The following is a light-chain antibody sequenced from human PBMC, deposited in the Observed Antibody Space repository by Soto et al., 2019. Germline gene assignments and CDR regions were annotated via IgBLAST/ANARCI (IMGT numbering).Light chain of an antibody. J-gene: IGLJ1*01. Sequence: QSVLTQPPSVSAAPGQMVTISCSGSSSNIGTDYVSWYQQLPGTAPKVLIYDNNKRPSGIPDRFSGSKSGTSATLGITGLQTGDEADYFCGAWDSSLSAYVFGAGTKVTVL. V-gene: IGLV1-51*01. CDR2: DNN. CDR3: GAWDSSLSAYV. CDR1: SSNIGTDY.